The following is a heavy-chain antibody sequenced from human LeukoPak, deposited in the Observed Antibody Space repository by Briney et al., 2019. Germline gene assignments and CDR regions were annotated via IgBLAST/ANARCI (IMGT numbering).Heavy chain of an antibody. Sequence: GGSLRLSCAASGFTFSSYAMSWVRQAPGKGLEWVSAISGSGGSTYYADSVKGRFTISRDNSKNTLYLQMNSLRAEDTAVYYCAHCPYYDFWSGYSLYYYYGMDVWGRGTTVTVSS. CDR2: ISGSGGST. V-gene: IGHV3-23*01. CDR3: AHCPYYDFWSGYSLYYYYGMDV. D-gene: IGHD3-3*01. CDR1: GFTFSSYA. J-gene: IGHJ6*02.